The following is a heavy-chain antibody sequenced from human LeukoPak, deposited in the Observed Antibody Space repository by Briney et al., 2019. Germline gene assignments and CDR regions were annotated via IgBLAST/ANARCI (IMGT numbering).Heavy chain of an antibody. D-gene: IGHD2/OR15-2a*01. J-gene: IGHJ3*02. V-gene: IGHV3-7*01. CDR1: GFTFSSYW. CDR3: ARDTPLYADSPDAFDI. CDR2: IKQDGSEK. Sequence: GGSLRLPCAASGFTFSSYWMSWVRQAPGKGLEWVANIKQDGSEKYYVDSVKGRFTISRDNAKNSLYLQMNNLRDEDTAVYYCARDTPLYADSPDAFDIWGQGTMVTVSS.